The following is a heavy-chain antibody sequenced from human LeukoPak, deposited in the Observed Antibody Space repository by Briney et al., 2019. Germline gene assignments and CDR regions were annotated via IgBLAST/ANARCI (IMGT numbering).Heavy chain of an antibody. J-gene: IGHJ4*02. CDR1: GGSFSGYY. D-gene: IGHD3-22*01. V-gene: IGHV4-34*01. Sequence: PSETLSLTCAVYGGSFSGYYWSWIRQPPGKGLEWIGEINHSGSTTYNPSLKSRVTISVDTSKNQFSLKLSSVTAADTAVYYCARQLYYYDSSGYYWFDYWGQGTLVTVSS. CDR3: ARQLYYYDSSGYYWFDY. CDR2: INHSGST.